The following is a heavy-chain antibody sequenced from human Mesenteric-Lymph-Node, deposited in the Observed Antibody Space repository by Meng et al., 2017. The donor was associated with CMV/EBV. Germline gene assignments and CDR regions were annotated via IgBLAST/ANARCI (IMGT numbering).Heavy chain of an antibody. V-gene: IGHV3-21*01. D-gene: IGHD1-26*01. CDR3: ARSRVGATTN. Sequence: GESLKISCAASGFTFSSYSMNWVRQAPGKGLEWVSSISSSSSYIYYADSVKGRFTISRDNAKNSLYLQMNSLRAEDTAVYYCARSRVGATTNWGQGTLVTVSS. CDR2: ISSSSSYI. J-gene: IGHJ4*02. CDR1: GFTFSSYS.